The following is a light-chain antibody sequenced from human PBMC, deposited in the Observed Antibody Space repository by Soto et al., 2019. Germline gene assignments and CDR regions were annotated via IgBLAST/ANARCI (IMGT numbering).Light chain of an antibody. CDR3: QQYNNGPGT. J-gene: IGKJ1*01. Sequence: IVMTHSPATLSMSPGEIATLSCRSSQSLNRDLAWYQQKPGQSPRLLIFGASIRATGIPARFSGSGSGTEFTLTIGSLQSEDCELYYCQQYNNGPGTFGQGTKVDIK. V-gene: IGKV3-15*01. CDR2: GAS. CDR1: QSLNRD.